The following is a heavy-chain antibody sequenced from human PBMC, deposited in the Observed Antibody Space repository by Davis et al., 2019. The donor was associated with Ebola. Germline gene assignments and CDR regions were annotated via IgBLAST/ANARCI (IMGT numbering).Heavy chain of an antibody. CDR1: GYTFTSYG. CDR3: ARGGVRFLEWLASFNY. Sequence: AASVQVSCKASGYTFTSYGISWVRQAPGQRLEWMVWINAGNGNTKYSQKFQGRVTITRDTSASTAYMELSSLRSEDTAVYYCARGGVRFLEWLASFNYWGKGTLVTVSS. J-gene: IGHJ4*02. CDR2: INAGNGNT. V-gene: IGHV1-3*01. D-gene: IGHD3-3*01.